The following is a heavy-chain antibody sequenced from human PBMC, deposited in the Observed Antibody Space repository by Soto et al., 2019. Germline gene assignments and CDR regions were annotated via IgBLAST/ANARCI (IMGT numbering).Heavy chain of an antibody. D-gene: IGHD6-13*01. J-gene: IGHJ5*02. CDR2: ISAYNGNT. Sequence: QVQLVQSGAEVKKPGASVKVSCKASGYTFTSYGISWVRQAPGQGLEWMGWISAYNGNTNYAQKLQGRVIMTTDPSTSTAYMELRSLRSDDTAVYYCARSVWYSSSWGWFDPWGQGTLVTVSS. V-gene: IGHV1-18*01. CDR1: GYTFTSYG. CDR3: ARSVWYSSSWGWFDP.